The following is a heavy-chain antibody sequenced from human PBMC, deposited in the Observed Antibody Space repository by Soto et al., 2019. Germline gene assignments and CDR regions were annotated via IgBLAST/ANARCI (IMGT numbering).Heavy chain of an antibody. J-gene: IGHJ4*02. D-gene: IGHD3-9*01. Sequence: EVQLLESGGGLVQPGGSLRLSCAASGFTFSSYAMSWVRQAPGKGLEWVSAISGSGGGTYYADSVKGRFTISRDNSKNTLYLQMNSLRAEDTAVYYCAKSGRLLRYFDWLGGDYWGQGTLVTVSS. CDR1: GFTFSSYA. V-gene: IGHV3-23*01. CDR3: AKSGRLLRYFDWLGGDY. CDR2: ISGSGGGT.